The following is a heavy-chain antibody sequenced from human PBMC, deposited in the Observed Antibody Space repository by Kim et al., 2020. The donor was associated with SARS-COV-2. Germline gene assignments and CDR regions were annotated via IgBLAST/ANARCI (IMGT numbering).Heavy chain of an antibody. CDR3: AREGDRGAMGALGY. D-gene: IGHD3-10*01. V-gene: IGHV4-34*01. J-gene: IGHJ4*02. Sequence: NPSLKSRVTRSVDRSKNQFSLKLSSVAAADTAVYYWAREGDRGAMGALGYWGQGTLVTVSS.